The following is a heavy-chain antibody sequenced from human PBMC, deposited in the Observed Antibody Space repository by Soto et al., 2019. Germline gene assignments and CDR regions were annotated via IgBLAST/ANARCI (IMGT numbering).Heavy chain of an antibody. J-gene: IGHJ4*02. Sequence: GGSLTLSCAASGFSVRNNYKSWVRQAPGKGLEWVSVIESGGSIYYADSVKGRFIISRDYAKNTVYLQMNTLRVEDTAVYYCARAGVTPDFFDYWGQGTLVTVSS. CDR3: ARAGVTPDFFDY. CDR2: IESGGSI. CDR1: GFSVRNNY. V-gene: IGHV3-53*01. D-gene: IGHD2-21*02.